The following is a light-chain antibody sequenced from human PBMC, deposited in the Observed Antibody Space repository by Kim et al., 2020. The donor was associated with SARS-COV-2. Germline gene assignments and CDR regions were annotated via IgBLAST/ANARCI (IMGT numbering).Light chain of an antibody. CDR3: SSYTRASTVV. CDR2: EVT. J-gene: IGLJ2*01. CDR1: ISDVGSYSR. Sequence: GQSVTISCTGSISDVGSYSRVSWYQQFPGTAPKLIIYEVTYRPSGVPDRFSASKSGNTASLTISGLQAEDEADYYCSSYTRASTVVFGGGTKLTVL. V-gene: IGLV2-18*02.